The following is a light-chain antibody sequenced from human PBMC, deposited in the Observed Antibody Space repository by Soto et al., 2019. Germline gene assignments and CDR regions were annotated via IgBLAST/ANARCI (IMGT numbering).Light chain of an antibody. CDR3: HHYET. CDR1: QSISDT. V-gene: IGKV3D-15*01. J-gene: IGKJ1*01. Sequence: EIFMTQSPSSLSVSPVVIATLSCRASQSISDTLAWYQQKPGQAPRLLMYGASIRAAGVPDRFSGSGSGTEFTLTISRLEPEDFTVYYCHHYETFGQGTKVDIK. CDR2: GAS.